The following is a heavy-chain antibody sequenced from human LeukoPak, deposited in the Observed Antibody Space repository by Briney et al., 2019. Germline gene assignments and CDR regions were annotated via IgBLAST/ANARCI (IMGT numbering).Heavy chain of an antibody. CDR3: ARHIAVGEVV. J-gene: IGHJ6*02. D-gene: IGHD6-19*01. CDR2: ILYTGAT. CDR1: SGSINNHY. V-gene: IGHV4-59*11. Sequence: PSETLSLTCTVSSGSINNHYWSWIRQSPGKGLEWIGYILYTGATTYNPSLKSRVTISLDMSKNRFFLRLSSVTAADTAIYYCARHIAVGEVVWGQGTTVTVSS.